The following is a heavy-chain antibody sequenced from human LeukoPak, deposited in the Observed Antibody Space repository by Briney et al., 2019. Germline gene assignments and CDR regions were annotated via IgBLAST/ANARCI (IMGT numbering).Heavy chain of an antibody. D-gene: IGHD6-19*01. CDR1: GGSISSSSYY. Sequence: SETLSLTCTVSGGSISSSSYYWGWIRQPPGKGLEWIGSIYYSGSTYYNPYLKSRVTISVDTSKNQFSLKLSSVTAADTAVYYCARRGSGWYEGDYWGQGTLVTVSS. V-gene: IGHV4-39*01. J-gene: IGHJ4*02. CDR2: IYYSGST. CDR3: ARRGSGWYEGDY.